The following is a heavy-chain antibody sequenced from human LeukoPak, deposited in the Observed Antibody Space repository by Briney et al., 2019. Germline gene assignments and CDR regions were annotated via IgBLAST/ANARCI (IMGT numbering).Heavy chain of an antibody. CDR1: GFTFSDYY. D-gene: IGHD5-24*01. CDR2: ISSSGSTI. Sequence: GGSLRLSCAASGFTFSDYYMSWIRQAPGKGLEWVSYISSSGSTIYYADSVKGRFTISRDNAKNSLYLQMNSLRAEDTAVYYCAREGMAAIRSIGAFDIWGQGTMVTVSS. J-gene: IGHJ3*02. CDR3: AREGMAAIRSIGAFDI. V-gene: IGHV3-11*01.